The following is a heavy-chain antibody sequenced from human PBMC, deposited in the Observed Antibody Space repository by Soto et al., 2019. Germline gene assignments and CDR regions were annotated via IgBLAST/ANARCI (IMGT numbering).Heavy chain of an antibody. Sequence: SXEFLTICFTGAGYSFTSYWIGLVRQMRGKGLEWMGIIYPGDSDTRYSPSFQGQVTISADKSISTAYLQWSSLKASGTAMYYCARNKGSGWTNWFGPWGQGTLVTVSS. V-gene: IGHV5-51*01. D-gene: IGHD6-19*01. J-gene: IGHJ5*02. CDR3: ARNKGSGWTNWFGP. CDR1: GYSFTSYW. CDR2: IYPGDSDT.